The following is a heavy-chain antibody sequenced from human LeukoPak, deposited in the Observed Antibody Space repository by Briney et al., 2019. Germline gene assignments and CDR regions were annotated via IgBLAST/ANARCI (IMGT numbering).Heavy chain of an antibody. CDR3: ARDPAGVTTSVSYFDY. J-gene: IGHJ4*02. CDR1: GGTFSSYA. D-gene: IGHD4-17*01. Sequence: ASVKVSCKASGGTFSSYAISWVRQAPGQGLEWMGGIIPIFGTANYAQKFQGRVTITADESTSTAYMELSSLRSEDTAVYYCARDPAGVTTSVSYFDYWGQGTLVTVSS. V-gene: IGHV1-69*13. CDR2: IIPIFGTA.